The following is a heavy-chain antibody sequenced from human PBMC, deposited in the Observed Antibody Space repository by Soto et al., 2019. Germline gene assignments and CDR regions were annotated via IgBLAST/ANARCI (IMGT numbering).Heavy chain of an antibody. CDR2: IYYSGST. CDR1: GGSISSYY. CDR3: ARDNGYSYGYNLDH. J-gene: IGHJ4*02. D-gene: IGHD5-18*01. V-gene: IGHV4-59*01. Sequence: SETLSLTCTVAGGSISSYYCSWIRQHPGKGLEWIGYIYYSGSTNYNPSLKSRVTISVDTSKNQFPLKLTSVTAADTAVYYCARDNGYSYGYNLDHWGQGTLVTVSS.